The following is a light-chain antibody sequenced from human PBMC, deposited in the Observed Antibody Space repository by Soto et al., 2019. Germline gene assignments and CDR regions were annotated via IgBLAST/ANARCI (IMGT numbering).Light chain of an antibody. CDR2: DAS. J-gene: IGKJ2*01. CDR3: QQRSYWPYT. Sequence: EIVLTQSPATLSLSPGERATLSCRASQSVSTYLAWYQQKPGQAPRLLIYDASNRATGVPARFSGSGSGTDFTLTIPSLEPEDFAVYYCQQRSYWPYTFGQGTKLEIK. CDR1: QSVSTY. V-gene: IGKV3-11*01.